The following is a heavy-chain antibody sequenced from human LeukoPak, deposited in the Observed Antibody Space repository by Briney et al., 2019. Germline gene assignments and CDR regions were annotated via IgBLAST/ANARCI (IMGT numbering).Heavy chain of an antibody. D-gene: IGHD2-21*02. CDR1: GFSLSSSV. V-gene: IGHV3-64*01. CDR2: IDSTGHST. CDR3: AREGHTSGHCGDFDI. Sequence: GGSLRLSCVASGFSLSSSVMHWVRQAPGKRLEYVSGIDSTGHSTRYANSLEDRFTVSRDNYKNTLYLQMGSLRADDMAVYYCAREGHTSGHCGDFDIWGQGTMVTVSS. J-gene: IGHJ3*02.